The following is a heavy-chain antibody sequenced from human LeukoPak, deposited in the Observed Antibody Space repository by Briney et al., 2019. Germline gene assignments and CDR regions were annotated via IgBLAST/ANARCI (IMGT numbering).Heavy chain of an antibody. V-gene: IGHV4-59*01. CDR3: ARARLAPPYYMDV. CDR2: VYYSGTT. D-gene: IGHD3-16*01. J-gene: IGHJ6*03. Sequence: SETLSLTCTVSSGSISGYYWSWIRQPPGKGLEWIGYVYYSGTTGYNPSLKSRVIIAVNTSKNQFSLKLTSVTAADTAVYYCARARLAPPYYMDVWDKGTTVTVSS. CDR1: SGSISGYY.